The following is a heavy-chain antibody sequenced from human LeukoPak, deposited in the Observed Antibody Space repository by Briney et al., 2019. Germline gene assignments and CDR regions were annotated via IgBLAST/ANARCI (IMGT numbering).Heavy chain of an antibody. V-gene: IGHV1-69*04. Sequence: SVKVSCKASGGTFSSYAISWVRQAPGQGLEWMGRIIPILAIANYAQNFQGRVTMAADKSTSTAYMELSSLRSEDTAVYYCATTITPGHSDYWGQGTLVTVSS. D-gene: IGHD4-11*01. CDR1: GGTFSSYA. CDR3: ATTITPGHSDY. J-gene: IGHJ4*02. CDR2: IIPILAIA.